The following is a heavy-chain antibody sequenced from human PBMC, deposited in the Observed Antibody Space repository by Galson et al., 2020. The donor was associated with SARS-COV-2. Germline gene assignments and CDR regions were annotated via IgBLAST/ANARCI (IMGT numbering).Heavy chain of an antibody. Sequence: GESLKISCAASGFTFSSYSMNWVRQAPGKGLEWVSYITSSGSTIYYADSVKGRFTISRDNAKNSLYLQMNSLRAEDTAVYYCARWGITMIGAFDSWGQGTLVTVSS. CDR1: GFTFSSYS. CDR3: ARWGITMIGAFDS. D-gene: IGHD3-10*02. V-gene: IGHV3-48*01. J-gene: IGHJ4*02. CDR2: ITSSGSTI.